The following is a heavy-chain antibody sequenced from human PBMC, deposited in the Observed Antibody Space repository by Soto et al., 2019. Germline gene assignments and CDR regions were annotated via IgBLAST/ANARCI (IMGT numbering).Heavy chain of an antibody. J-gene: IGHJ6*02. CDR1: GVTFSSYA. V-gene: IGHV3-23*01. CDR3: ARRTLHCSADTCNPPIYYYGMDV. D-gene: IGHD2-15*01. Sequence: GGSLILSCAASGVTFSSYAMSWVRQAPGKGLEWVSTISGTGGSTYYAESVKGRFTISRDHSKNTLSLQMISLRAEDTAVYYCARRTLHCSADTCNPPIYYYGMDVWGQGTTVTVAS. CDR2: ISGTGGST.